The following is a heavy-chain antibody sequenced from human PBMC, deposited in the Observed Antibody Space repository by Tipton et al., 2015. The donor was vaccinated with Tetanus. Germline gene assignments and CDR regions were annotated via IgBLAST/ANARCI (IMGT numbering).Heavy chain of an antibody. J-gene: IGHJ4*02. D-gene: IGHD2-8*01. CDR2: IYPGDSDT. Sequence: YWSWIRQRPGKGLEWMGIIYPGDSDTRYSPSFQGQVTISVDKSISTAYLQWSSLKASDTSMFYCARAHCSDGVCNFDYWGQGALVTVAS. CDR3: ARAHCSDGVCNFDY. V-gene: IGHV5-51*01. CDR1: YW.